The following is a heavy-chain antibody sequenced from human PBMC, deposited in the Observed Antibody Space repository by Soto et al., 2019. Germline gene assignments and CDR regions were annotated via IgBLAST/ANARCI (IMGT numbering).Heavy chain of an antibody. J-gene: IGHJ4*02. CDR3: AKSPDRSGYYGYFDY. CDR1: GFTFSSYA. CDR2: ISGSGGST. D-gene: IGHD3-22*01. Sequence: PGGSLRLSCAASGFTFSSYAMSWVRQAPGKGLEWVSAISGSGGSTYYADSVKGRFTISRDNSKNTLYLRMNSLRAEDTAVYYCAKSPDRSGYYGYFDYWGQGTLVTVSS. V-gene: IGHV3-23*01.